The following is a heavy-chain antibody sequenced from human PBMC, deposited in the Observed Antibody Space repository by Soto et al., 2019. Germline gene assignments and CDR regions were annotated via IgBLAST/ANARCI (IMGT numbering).Heavy chain of an antibody. D-gene: IGHD2-21*01. V-gene: IGHV4-30-2*01. Sequence: SDTLSLTCAVSGVSISSCSYSWRWIRQPPGKGLEWIGYIYHSGSTYYNPSLKSRVIISVDRSKNQFSLKVRSVTAADTAVYYCARETSGDYVGYFDPWGQG. J-gene: IGHJ5*02. CDR2: IYHSGST. CDR3: ARETSGDYVGYFDP. CDR1: GVSISSCSYS.